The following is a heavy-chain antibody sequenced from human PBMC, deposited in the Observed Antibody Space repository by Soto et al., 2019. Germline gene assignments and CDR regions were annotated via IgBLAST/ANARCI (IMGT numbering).Heavy chain of an antibody. CDR2: ISWDGGST. CDR3: AKESIEAAGVDY. J-gene: IGHJ4*02. V-gene: IGHV3-43*01. D-gene: IGHD6-13*01. CDR1: GFTFDDYT. Sequence: GGSLRLSCAASGFTFDDYTMHWVRQAPGEGLEWVSLISWDGGSTYYADSVKGRFTISRDNSKNSLYLQMNSLRTEDTALYYCAKESIEAAGVDYWGQGTLVTVSS.